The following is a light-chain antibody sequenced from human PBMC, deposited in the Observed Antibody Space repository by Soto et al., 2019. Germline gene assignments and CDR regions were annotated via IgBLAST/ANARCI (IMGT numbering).Light chain of an antibody. J-gene: IGKJ5*01. CDR2: GAS. Sequence: EIVMTQPPATLSVSPGERATLSCRASQSVSRNLAWYQQKLGQAPRLLIYGASSRATGIPDRFSGTGSETDFTLTISRLEPEDFAVYYCQQYDNSPITFGQGTRLEIK. V-gene: IGKV3-20*01. CDR3: QQYDNSPIT. CDR1: QSVSRN.